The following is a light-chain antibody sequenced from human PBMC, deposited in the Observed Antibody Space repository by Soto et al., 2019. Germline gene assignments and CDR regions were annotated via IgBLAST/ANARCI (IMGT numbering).Light chain of an antibody. CDR2: VKSDGSH. CDR1: SGHSTYA. CDR3: QTWGPGFRV. J-gene: IGLJ3*02. Sequence: QLVLTQSPSASASLGASVKLTCTLSSGHSTYAIAWHQQQPEKGPRCLMKVKSDGSHTKGDGIPDRFSGSSSGTERYLTISSLQSEDEADYYCQTWGPGFRVFGGRTQLTVL. V-gene: IGLV4-69*02.